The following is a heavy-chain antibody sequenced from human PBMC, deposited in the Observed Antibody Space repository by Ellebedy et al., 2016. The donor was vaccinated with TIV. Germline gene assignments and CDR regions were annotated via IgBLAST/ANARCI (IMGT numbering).Heavy chain of an antibody. CDR2: IYYSGSI. J-gene: IGHJ4*02. CDR3: ARRPVSGDYETVFDF. D-gene: IGHD4-17*01. V-gene: IGHV4-39*01. CDR1: GDSVSSSSSY. Sequence: PSETLSLTCSVSGDSVSSSSSYWGWIRQPPGTGLEWIGNIYYSGSIYHSPSLKSRLTISLDTSKNQISLQLTSVTAADTAVYYCARRPVSGDYETVFDFWGQGTLVTVSS.